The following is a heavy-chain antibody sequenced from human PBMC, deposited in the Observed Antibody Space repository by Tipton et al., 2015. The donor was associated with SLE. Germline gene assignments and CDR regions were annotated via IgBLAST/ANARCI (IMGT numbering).Heavy chain of an antibody. J-gene: IGHJ4*02. D-gene: IGHD3-16*01. CDR1: GGSISSSTNY. CDR2: IYYSGST. Sequence: TLSLTCTVSGGSISSSTNYWGWIRQPPGKGLEWIGSIYYSGSTYYNPSLKGRVTMSVDTSKNQFSLSVNSVTAADTAVYYCARSMLTTKRVFDYWGQGTLVTVSS. CDR3: ARSMLTTKRVFDY. V-gene: IGHV4-39*07.